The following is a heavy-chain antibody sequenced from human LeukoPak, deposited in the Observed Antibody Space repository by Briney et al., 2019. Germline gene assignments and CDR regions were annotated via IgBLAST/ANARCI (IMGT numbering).Heavy chain of an antibody. J-gene: IGHJ4*02. D-gene: IGHD3-10*01. Sequence: GGSLKISCKGSGYSFTSYWIGWVRQLPGKGLEWMGIIYPVDSDTRYSPSFQGQVTISADKSISTAYLQWSSLKASDTAMYYCARHRRRSIIGTASSRGFDSWGQGTLVTVSS. CDR3: ARHRRRSIIGTASSRGFDS. CDR1: GYSFTSYW. CDR2: IYPVDSDT. V-gene: IGHV5-51*01.